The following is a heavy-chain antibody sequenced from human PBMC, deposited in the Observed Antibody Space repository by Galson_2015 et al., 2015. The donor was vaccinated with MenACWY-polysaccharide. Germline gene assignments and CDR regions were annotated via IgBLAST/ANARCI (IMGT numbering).Heavy chain of an antibody. CDR1: GFTFSDYY. CDR2: ISSSGSTI. CDR3: ARDFGDYYGSSGYYGVPSAAYDI. V-gene: IGHV3-11*01. J-gene: IGHJ3*02. Sequence: SLRLSCAASGFTFSDYYMSWLRQAPGKGLEWVSYISSSGSTIYYADSVRGRFTISRDNAKNSLYLQMNSLRAEDTAVYYCARDFGDYYGSSGYYGVPSAAYDIWGQGTMVTVSS. D-gene: IGHD3-22*01.